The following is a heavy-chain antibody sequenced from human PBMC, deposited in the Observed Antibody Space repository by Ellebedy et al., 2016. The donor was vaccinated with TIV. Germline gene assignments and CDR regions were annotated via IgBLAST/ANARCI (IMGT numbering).Heavy chain of an antibody. V-gene: IGHV3-48*01. CDR2: ITSGSDTI. Sequence: PGGSLRLSCAASGIPFSSYSMFWVRQAPGKGLEWVSYITSGSDTIYYADSVRCRFHISRDNAKNSLFLQMSSLRAEDTAVYYCASAVYYDSSGQPFDYWGQGTLVTVSS. CDR3: ASAVYYDSSGQPFDY. D-gene: IGHD3-22*01. CDR1: GIPFSSYS. J-gene: IGHJ4*02.